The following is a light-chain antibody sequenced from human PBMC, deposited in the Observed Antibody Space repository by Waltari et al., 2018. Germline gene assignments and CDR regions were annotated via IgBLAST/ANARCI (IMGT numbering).Light chain of an antibody. CDR1: NSDVGAYNY. CDR3: CSHTTSSTWV. J-gene: IGLJ2*01. Sequence: QSAPTQPPSVSGSPGQSVTISCTGTNSDVGAYNYVSWYQQRPGRAPKLMIYGVSNRPSGVSDRFSGAKSGNPASLTISGLQGEDEADYYCCSHTTSSTWVFGGGTRLTVL. V-gene: IGLV2-14*01. CDR2: GVS.